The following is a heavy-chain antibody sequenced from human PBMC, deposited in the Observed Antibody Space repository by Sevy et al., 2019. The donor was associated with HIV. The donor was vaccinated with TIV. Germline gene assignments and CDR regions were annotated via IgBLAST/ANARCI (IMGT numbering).Heavy chain of an antibody. V-gene: IGHV3-30-3*01. J-gene: IGHJ4*02. Sequence: GGSLRLSCAASGFTFSSYAMHWVRQAPGKGLEWVAVISYDGSNKYYADSVKGRFTISRDNSKNTLYLQMNSLRAEDTAVYDCARDTLAVAGEGTWDWGQGTLVTVSS. CDR1: GFTFSSYA. D-gene: IGHD6-19*01. CDR2: ISYDGSNK. CDR3: ARDTLAVAGEGTWD.